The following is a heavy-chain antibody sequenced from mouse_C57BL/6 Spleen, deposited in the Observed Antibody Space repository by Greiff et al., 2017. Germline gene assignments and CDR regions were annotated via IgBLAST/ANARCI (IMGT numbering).Heavy chain of an antibody. V-gene: IGHV1-47*01. CDR2: FHPYNDDT. D-gene: IGHD1-1*01. CDR1: GYTFTTYP. Sequence: VKLQESGAELVKPGASVKMSCKASGYTFTTYPIEWMKQNHGKSLEWIGNFHPYNDDTKYNEKFKGKATLTVEKSSSTVYLELSRLTSDDSAVYYCARRGKNYGVYYFDYWGQGTTLTVSS. CDR3: ARRGKNYGVYYFDY. J-gene: IGHJ2*01.